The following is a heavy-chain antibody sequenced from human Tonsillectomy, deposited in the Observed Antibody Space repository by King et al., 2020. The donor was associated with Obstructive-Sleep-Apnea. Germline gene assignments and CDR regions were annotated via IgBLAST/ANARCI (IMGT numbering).Heavy chain of an antibody. D-gene: IGHD3-22*01. Sequence: VPLQESGPGLVKPSETLSLTCTVSGGSISSYYWSWIRQPPGKGLEWIGYIYYSGSTNYNPSLKSRVTISVDTSKNQFSLKLSSVTAADTAVYYCARHKPSNDYYDSSGYYNLWGQGTLVTVSS. CDR3: ARHKPSNDYYDSSGYYNL. CDR1: GGSISSYY. CDR2: IYYSGST. V-gene: IGHV4-59*08. J-gene: IGHJ4*02.